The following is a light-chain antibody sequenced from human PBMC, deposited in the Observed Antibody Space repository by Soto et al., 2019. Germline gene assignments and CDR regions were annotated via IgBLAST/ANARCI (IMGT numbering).Light chain of an antibody. V-gene: IGKV1-8*01. J-gene: IGKJ5*01. CDR3: LQHNRYPIT. CDR1: QGISSY. Sequence: AIRMTQSPSSLSASTGDRVTITCRASQGISSYLAWYQQKPGKAPKXXSYAASTLQSGVPSRFSGSGSGTDFTLTISCLQSEDFATYYCLQHNRYPITFGQGTRLEI. CDR2: AAS.